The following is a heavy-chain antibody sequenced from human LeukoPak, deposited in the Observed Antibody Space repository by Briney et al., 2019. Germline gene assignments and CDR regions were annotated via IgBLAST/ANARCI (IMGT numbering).Heavy chain of an antibody. CDR3: TRGRTTVDRFDP. CDR1: GYTFTCYY. J-gene: IGHJ5*02. V-gene: IGHV1-2*02. D-gene: IGHD4-23*01. CDR2: INPNSGDT. Sequence: ASVKVSCKASGYTFTCYYIHWVRQAPGQGLEWRGWINPNSGDTNYAQKFQGGVTMTRDTSISTAFMDLSRLRVDDSAVYYCTRGRTTVDRFDPWGQGTLVTVSS.